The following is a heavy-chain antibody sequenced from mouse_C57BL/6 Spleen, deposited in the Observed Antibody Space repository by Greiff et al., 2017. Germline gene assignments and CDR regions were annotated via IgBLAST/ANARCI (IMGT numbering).Heavy chain of an antibody. Sequence: LVESGAELVRPGASVTLSCKASGYTFTDYEMHWVKQTPVHGLEWIGAIDPETGGTAYNQKFKGKAILTADKSSSTAYMELRSLTSEDSAVYYCTRSKGYWYFDVWGTGTTVTVSS. CDR2: IDPETGGT. V-gene: IGHV1-15*01. CDR1: GYTFTDYE. J-gene: IGHJ1*03. CDR3: TRSKGYWYFDV.